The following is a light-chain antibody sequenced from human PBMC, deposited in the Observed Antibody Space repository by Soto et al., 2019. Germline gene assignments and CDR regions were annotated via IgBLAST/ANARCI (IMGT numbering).Light chain of an antibody. V-gene: IGLV2-11*01. CDR1: SSDVGNYDY. Sequence: QSALTQPRSVSGSPGQSVTLSCTGASSDVGNYDYVSWYQQHPGMAPKLMIYDVNKRPSGVPDRFSGSKSGNTASLTISGLQAEDEADYYSCSYAGSSLPYLFATPTKVAVL. J-gene: IGLJ1*01. CDR3: CSYAGSSLPYL. CDR2: DVN.